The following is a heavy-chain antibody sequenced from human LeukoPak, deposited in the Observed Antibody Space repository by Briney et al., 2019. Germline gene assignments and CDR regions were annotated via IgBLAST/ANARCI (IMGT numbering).Heavy chain of an antibody. D-gene: IGHD2-2*01. CDR3: ARGVVVPAAGEYYFDY. J-gene: IGHJ4*02. CDR2: IYYSGST. Sequence: SETLSLTCTVSGGSISSYYWSWIRQPPGKGLEWIGYIYYSGSTNYNPSLKSRVTMSVDTSKNQFSLKLSSVTAADTAVYYCARGVVVPAAGEYYFDYWGQGTLVTVSS. CDR1: GGSISSYY. V-gene: IGHV4-59*12.